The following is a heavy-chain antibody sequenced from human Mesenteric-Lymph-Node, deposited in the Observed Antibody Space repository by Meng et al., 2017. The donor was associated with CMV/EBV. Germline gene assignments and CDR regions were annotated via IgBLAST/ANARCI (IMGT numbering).Heavy chain of an antibody. CDR2: IYWDDDK. J-gene: IGHJ5*02. CDR1: GVSRSTSGVG. V-gene: IGHV2-5*02. D-gene: IGHD4-17*01. Sequence: TCTVSGVSRSTSGVGMGWIRQHQGKALEWRALIYWDDDKRYSPSLKSRLTITKDTAKNQVVPTMTNMDPVDTATYYCAHSYDGAPLSWGQGTLVTSPQ. CDR3: AHSYDGAPLS.